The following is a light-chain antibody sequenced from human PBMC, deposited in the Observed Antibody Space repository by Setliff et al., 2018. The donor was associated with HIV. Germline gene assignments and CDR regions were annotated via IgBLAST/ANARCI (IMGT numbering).Light chain of an antibody. J-gene: IGLJ1*01. CDR2: EGS. CDR3: CSYAGSSTTYV. CDR1: SSDIGRYNL. Sequence: QSVLTQPASVSGSPGQSITISCTGTSSDIGRYNLVSWYQQHPGKAPKLMIYEGSKRPSGVSNRFSGSKSGNTASLTISGLQAEDEADYYCCSYAGSSTTYVFGTGTKVT. V-gene: IGLV2-23*01.